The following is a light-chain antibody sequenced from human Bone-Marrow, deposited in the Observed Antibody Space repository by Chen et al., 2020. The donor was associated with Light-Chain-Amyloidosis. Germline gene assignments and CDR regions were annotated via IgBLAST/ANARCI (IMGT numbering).Light chain of an antibody. CDR2: AVT. J-gene: IGLJ2*01. CDR1: SSDVGNYNL. Sequence: QSALPQPASVSGSPGKPITISCTGTSSDVGNYNLVSWYQQHPGKAPKLIVYAVTKRPSGVSTRFSGSKSGNTASLTISGLQAEDEAHYYCCSYAGLYTLVFGGGTKLSVV. CDR3: CSYAGLYTLV. V-gene: IGLV2-23*02.